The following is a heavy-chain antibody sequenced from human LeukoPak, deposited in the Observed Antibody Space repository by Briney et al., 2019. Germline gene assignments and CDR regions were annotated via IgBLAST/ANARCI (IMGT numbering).Heavy chain of an antibody. CDR3: ARGHDYGDYGGY. D-gene: IGHD4-17*01. Sequence: GSLRLSCAASGFSFSSYSMNWVRPAPGEGLEWVSSIISSSSYIYYADSVKGRFTISRDNAKNSLYLQMNSLRAEDTAVYYCARGHDYGDYGGYWGQGTLVTVSS. V-gene: IGHV3-21*01. CDR1: GFSFSSYS. J-gene: IGHJ4*02. CDR2: IISSSSYI.